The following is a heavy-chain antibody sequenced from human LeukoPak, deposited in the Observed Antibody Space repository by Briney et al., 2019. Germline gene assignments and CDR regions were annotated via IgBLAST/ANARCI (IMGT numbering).Heavy chain of an antibody. V-gene: IGHV5-51*01. D-gene: IGHD1-26*01. CDR2: IYPGNSDT. CDR3: AAIVGATQAFDY. J-gene: IGHJ4*02. Sequence: NPGESLKISCKISGDRLTNNWIGWVRQVPGKGLEWLGLIYPGNSDTRYSPFFQGQVTFSVDTSISTAYLQWSSLKASDTAMYYCAAIVGATQAFDYWGQGTLVTVSS. CDR1: GDRLTNNW.